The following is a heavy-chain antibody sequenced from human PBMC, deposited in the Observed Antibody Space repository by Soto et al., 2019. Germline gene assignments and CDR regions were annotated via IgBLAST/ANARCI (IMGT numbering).Heavy chain of an antibody. V-gene: IGHV1-8*01. CDR1: GFTFITYD. CDR3: ARRPHCSGGICYYGLDN. CDR2: MNPNNGNA. D-gene: IGHD2-15*01. Sequence: ASVKVSCKASGFTFITYDFSWVRQAAGQGLEWMGWMNPNNGNAGFAQKFQGRVTLTTSTSTSTVYMEMRSLGSEDTAVYYCARRPHCSGGICYYGLDNWGQGTLVTVSS. J-gene: IGHJ4*02.